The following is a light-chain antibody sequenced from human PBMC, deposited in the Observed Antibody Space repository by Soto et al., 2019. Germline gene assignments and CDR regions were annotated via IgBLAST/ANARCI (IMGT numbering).Light chain of an antibody. CDR3: SSYTTSNTRQIV. Sequence: SVLTQPSSVSGSPGQSITISCNRTSSDVGGYNYVSWYQQHPGKAPKFMIYDVSNRPSGVSNRFSGSKSGNTASLTISGLQAEDEADYYCSSYTTSNTRQIVFGTGTKVTVL. CDR2: DVS. V-gene: IGLV2-14*01. CDR1: SSDVGGYNY. J-gene: IGLJ1*01.